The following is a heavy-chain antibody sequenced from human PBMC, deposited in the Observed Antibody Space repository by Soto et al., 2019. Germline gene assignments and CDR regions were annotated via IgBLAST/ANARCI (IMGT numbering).Heavy chain of an antibody. CDR2: YDGSNK. J-gene: IGHJ6*02. CDR1: AFTFSSYP. D-gene: IGHD3-10*01. Sequence: QVQLVESGGGVVQPGRSLRLSCAASAFTFSSYPMHWVRQAPGKGLEWVAVYDGSNKYYADSVKGRFTISRDNSKSTLDLQMNRLRAEDTAVYYCARGPGGYYGMDVWGQGTTVTVSS. CDR3: ARGPGGYYGMDV. V-gene: IGHV3-30-3*01.